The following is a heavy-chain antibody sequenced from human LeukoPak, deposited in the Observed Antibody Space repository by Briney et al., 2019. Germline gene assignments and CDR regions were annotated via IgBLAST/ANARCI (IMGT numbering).Heavy chain of an antibody. V-gene: IGHV4-38-2*02. CDR3: ARILHIGGPPNWFDP. CDR1: GYSISSGYY. CDR2: IYHSGST. Sequence: SETLSLTCTVSGYSISSGYYWGWVRPPPGKGLEWIRSIYHSGSTYYNPPLKSRVTISVDTSKNQFSLKLSSVTAADTAVYYCARILHIGGPPNWFDPWGQGTLVTVSS. J-gene: IGHJ5*02. D-gene: IGHD5-12*01.